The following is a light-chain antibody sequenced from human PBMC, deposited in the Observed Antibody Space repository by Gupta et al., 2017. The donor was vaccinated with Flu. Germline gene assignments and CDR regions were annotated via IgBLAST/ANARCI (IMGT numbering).Light chain of an antibody. CDR3: QTWGTFWV. CDR2: VNSDGSH. V-gene: IGLV4-69*01. J-gene: IGLJ3*02. CDR1: SGHSTYA. Sequence: TCTLSSGHSTYAIAWHQQQPQKGPRYLMRVNSDGSHNKGDGIPDRFSGSSSGAQRYLTISSLQSEDEADYYCQTWGTFWVFGGGTKLTVL.